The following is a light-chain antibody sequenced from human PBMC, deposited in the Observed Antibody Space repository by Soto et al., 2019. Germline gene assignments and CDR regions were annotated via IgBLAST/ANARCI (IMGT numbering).Light chain of an antibody. Sequence: QSVLTQSPSASASLGASVKLTCTLSSGHSNYAIAWHQQQPEKGPRYLMKLNTDGSHTKGDGIPDRFSGSRSGAERYLTISSLQSEDEGDYHCQTWGTGIQVFGGGTKLTVL. CDR2: LNTDGSH. CDR3: QTWGTGIQV. J-gene: IGLJ2*01. CDR1: SGHSNYA. V-gene: IGLV4-69*02.